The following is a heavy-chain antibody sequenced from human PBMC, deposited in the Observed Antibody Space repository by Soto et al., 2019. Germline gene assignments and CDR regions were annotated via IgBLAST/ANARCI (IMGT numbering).Heavy chain of an antibody. CDR3: ARDRREHYDFWSGYDYYGMDV. CDR1: GGSISGYY. D-gene: IGHD3-3*01. J-gene: IGHJ6*02. V-gene: IGHV4-59*13. CDR2: IYYSGGT. Sequence: SETLSLTCTVSGGSISGYYWSWIRQPPGKGLEWIGYIYYSGGTKYNPSLKSRATMSVDTSKNHFSLKLSSVTAADTAVYYCARDRREHYDFWSGYDYYGMDVWGQGTTVTVSS.